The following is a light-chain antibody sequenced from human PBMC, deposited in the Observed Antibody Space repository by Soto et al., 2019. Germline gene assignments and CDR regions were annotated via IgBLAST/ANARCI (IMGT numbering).Light chain of an antibody. CDR2: EVN. V-gene: IGLV2-14*01. J-gene: IGLJ1*01. CDR1: RSDVGGYTY. CDR3: SSYTSRSTLYV. Sequence: QSALTKPASVSGSPRQSIPISCTGARSDVGGYTYVSWYQQHPGKAPKLMIYEVNNRPSGVSNRFSGSKSGNTASLTISGLQAEDEADYYCSSYTSRSTLYVFGTGTKLTVL.